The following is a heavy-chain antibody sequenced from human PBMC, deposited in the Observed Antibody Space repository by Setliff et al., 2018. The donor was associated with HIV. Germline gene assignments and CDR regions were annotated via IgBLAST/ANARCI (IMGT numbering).Heavy chain of an antibody. CDR3: ARVSYDYASYYMDV. Sequence: NPSETLSLTCAVSGYSISSGYYWGWIRQPPGKGLEWIGTIYQSGSTYYNPSLKSRVTISLDTSKNQFSLKLSSVTAADTAVYYCARVSYDYASYYMDVWGKGTTVTVSS. V-gene: IGHV4-38-2*01. J-gene: IGHJ6*03. D-gene: IGHD3-16*01. CDR2: IYQSGST. CDR1: GYSISSGYY.